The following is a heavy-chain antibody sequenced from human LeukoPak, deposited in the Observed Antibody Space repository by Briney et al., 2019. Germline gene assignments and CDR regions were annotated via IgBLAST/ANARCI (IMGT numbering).Heavy chain of an antibody. Sequence: GGSLRLSCAASGFSVNDAWINWVRQAPGKGLEWVGRIKSETNGGTTDYAAPVKGRFTISRDDSKNTLFLQMNSLRTEDTAVYYCASLLVAGVASVDYWGQGTLVTVSS. V-gene: IGHV3-15*07. CDR2: IKSETNGGTT. CDR3: ASLLVAGVASVDY. D-gene: IGHD6-19*01. J-gene: IGHJ4*02. CDR1: GFSVNDAW.